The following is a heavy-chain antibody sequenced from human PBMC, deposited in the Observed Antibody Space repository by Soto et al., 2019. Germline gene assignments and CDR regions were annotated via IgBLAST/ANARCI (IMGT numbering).Heavy chain of an antibody. V-gene: IGHV4-39*02. CDR2: IPNNGSI. D-gene: IGHD2-15*01. CDR3: VRLNPYRSGRYSVVS. CDR1: GDSISGTSYS. J-gene: IGHJ4*02. Sequence: QVQLQESGPGLVKPSETLSVICTVSGDSISGTSYSWGWIRQPSGKTLEWIGTIPNNGSIYFNPSLRRRVPVSADTSKNHVYLRLSSVTAADTAVYYCVRLNPYRSGRYSVVSWGQGTLVIVSS.